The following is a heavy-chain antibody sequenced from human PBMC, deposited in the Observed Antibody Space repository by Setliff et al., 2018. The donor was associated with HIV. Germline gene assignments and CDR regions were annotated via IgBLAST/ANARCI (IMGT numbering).Heavy chain of an antibody. V-gene: IGHV4-59*01. CDR2: IYYSGST. Sequence: SETLSLTCTVSGGSISSYYWSWIRQPPGKGLEWIGYIYYSGSTNYNPSLKSRVTISVDTSKNQFSLKLSSVTAADTAVYYCARVMIGYSGYDAFDYWGQGTLVTVSS. D-gene: IGHD5-12*01. CDR1: GGSISSYY. CDR3: ARVMIGYSGYDAFDY. J-gene: IGHJ4*02.